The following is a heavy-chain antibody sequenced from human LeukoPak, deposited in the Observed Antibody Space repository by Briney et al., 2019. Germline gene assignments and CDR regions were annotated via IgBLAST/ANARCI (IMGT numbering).Heavy chain of an antibody. CDR2: IIPILGIA. CDR3: ARDFSIAAAATGYY. CDR1: GGTFSSYA. V-gene: IGHV1-69*04. J-gene: IGHJ4*02. Sequence: SVKVSCKASGGTFSSYAISWVRQAPGQGLEWMGRIIPILGIANYAQKFQGRVTITADKSTSTAYMELSSLRSEDTAVYYCARDFSIAAAATGYYWGQGTLVTVSS. D-gene: IGHD6-13*01.